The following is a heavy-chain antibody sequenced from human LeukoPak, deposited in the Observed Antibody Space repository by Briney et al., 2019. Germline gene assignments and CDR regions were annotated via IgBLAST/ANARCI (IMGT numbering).Heavy chain of an antibody. CDR3: AKDWATVTILYYYYYGMDV. CDR2: ISGSGGST. J-gene: IGHJ6*02. D-gene: IGHD4-17*01. CDR1: GFTFSSYA. Sequence: GGSLRLSCAASGFTFSSYAMSWVRQAPGKGLEWVSAISGSGGSTYYADSVKGRFTISRDNSKNTLYLQMNSLRAEDTAVYYCAKDWATVTILYYYYYGMDVWGQGTTVTVSS. V-gene: IGHV3-23*01.